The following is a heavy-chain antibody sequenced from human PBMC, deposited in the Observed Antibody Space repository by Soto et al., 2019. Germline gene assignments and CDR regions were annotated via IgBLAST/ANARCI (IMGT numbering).Heavy chain of an antibody. CDR2: ISWNSGSI. CDR1: GFTFDDYA. Sequence: GGSLRLSCAASGFTFDDYAMHWVRQAPGKGLEWVSGISWNSGSIGYADSVKGRFSISRDNAKNSLYLQMNSLRAEDTALYYCAKDWGSSGWYPDYWGQGTLVTVSS. J-gene: IGHJ4*02. CDR3: AKDWGSSGWYPDY. V-gene: IGHV3-9*01. D-gene: IGHD6-19*01.